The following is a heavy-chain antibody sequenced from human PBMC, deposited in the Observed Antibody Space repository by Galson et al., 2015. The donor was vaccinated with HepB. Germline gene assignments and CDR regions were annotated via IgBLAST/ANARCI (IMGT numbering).Heavy chain of an antibody. CDR2: ISGSGGST. D-gene: IGHD5-24*01. J-gene: IGHJ4*02. V-gene: IGHV3-23*01. Sequence: SLRLSCAASGFTFSSYAMSWVRQAPGKGLEWVSAISGSGGSTNYADSVKGRFTISRDNSKNTLYLQMNSLRAEDTAVYYCAKAAKRWLQEFESDYWGQGTLVTVSS. CDR1: GFTFSSYA. CDR3: AKAAKRWLQEFESDY.